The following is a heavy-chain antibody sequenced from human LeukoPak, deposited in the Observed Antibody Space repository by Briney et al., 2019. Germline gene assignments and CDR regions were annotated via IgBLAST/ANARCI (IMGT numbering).Heavy chain of an antibody. CDR1: GFTFDDYA. Sequence: GRSLRLSCAASGFTFDDYAMHWVRQAPGKGLEWVSGISWNSGSIGYADSVKGRFTISRDNSKNTLYLQMNSLRAEDTAVYYCAKDPHTVTYYFDYWGQGTLVTVSS. CDR2: ISWNSGSI. V-gene: IGHV3-9*01. CDR3: AKDPHTVTYYFDY. J-gene: IGHJ4*02. D-gene: IGHD4-17*01.